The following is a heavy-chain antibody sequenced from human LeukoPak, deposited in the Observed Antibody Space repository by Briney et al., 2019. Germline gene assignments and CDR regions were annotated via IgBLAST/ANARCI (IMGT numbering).Heavy chain of an antibody. D-gene: IGHD2-2*01. J-gene: IGHJ3*02. CDR2: ISGSGGST. CDR3: AKEGYCSSTSCYAGAFDI. CDR1: GFTFSSYS. Sequence: GGSLRLSCAASGFTFSSYSMNWVRQAPGKGLEWVSAISGSGGSTYYADSVKGRFTISRDNSKNTLYLQMNSLRAEDTAVYYCAKEGYCSSTSCYAGAFDIWGQGTMVTVSS. V-gene: IGHV3-23*01.